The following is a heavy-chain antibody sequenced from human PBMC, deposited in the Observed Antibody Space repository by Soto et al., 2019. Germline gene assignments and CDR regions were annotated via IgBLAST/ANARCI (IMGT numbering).Heavy chain of an antibody. V-gene: IGHV3-30*18. J-gene: IGHJ6*02. CDR3: AKGPLRFPAYGDYADYSYGMDV. Sequence: QMQLVESGGDVVQPGTSLRLSCVASGFTFSAFGMHWVRQAPGKGLEWVAIASYGGGTKYYGDSVQGRFTISRDNSRDTLYLHMNSLRDEDTAVYYCAKGPLRFPAYGDYADYSYGMDVWGHGTTVTVSS. CDR2: ASYGGGTK. CDR1: GFTFSAFG. D-gene: IGHD4-17*01.